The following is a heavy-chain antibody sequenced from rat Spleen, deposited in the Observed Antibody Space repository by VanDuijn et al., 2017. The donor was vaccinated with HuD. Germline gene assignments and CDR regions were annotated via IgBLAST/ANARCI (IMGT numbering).Heavy chain of an antibody. CDR3: AIHRYNSYFDY. D-gene: IGHD1-4*01. J-gene: IGHJ2*01. CDR2: INYAGSTT. V-gene: IGHV5S11*01. CDR1: GLTFSNFD. Sequence: EVRLVESGGGPVPPGRSMKLSCAASGLTFSNFDMAWVRQAPTKGLEWVASINYAGSTTFYPDSVKGRFTITRDNAKSSLYLQMDSLRSGEPATYYCAIHRYNSYFDYWGQGVMVTVSS.